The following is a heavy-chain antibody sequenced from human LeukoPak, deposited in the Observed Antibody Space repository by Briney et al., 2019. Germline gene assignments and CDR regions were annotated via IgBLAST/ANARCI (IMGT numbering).Heavy chain of an antibody. Sequence: ASVKVSCKASGYTFTGYYMHWVRQAPGQGLEWMGWINPNSGGTNYAQKFQGRVTMTRDTSISTAYMELSRLRSDDTAVYYCASIRFLEWSKHYYYGMGVWGQGTTVTVSS. J-gene: IGHJ6*02. V-gene: IGHV1-2*02. CDR2: INPNSGGT. CDR1: GYTFTGYY. CDR3: ASIRFLEWSKHYYYGMGV. D-gene: IGHD3-3*01.